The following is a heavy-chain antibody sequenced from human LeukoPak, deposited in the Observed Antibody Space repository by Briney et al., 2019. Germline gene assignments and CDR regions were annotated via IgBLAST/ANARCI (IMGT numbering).Heavy chain of an antibody. Sequence: WGSLRLSCAASGFTFSSFWMSWVRQAPGKGLAWVANIKQDGSEKYFVDSVKGRFTISRDNAKNSLYLQMSSLRAEDTAVYYCARGGSRHPSPEDYWGRGTLVTVSS. D-gene: IGHD1-1*01. CDR1: GFTFSSFW. CDR2: IKQDGSEK. V-gene: IGHV3-7*03. CDR3: ARGGSRHPSPEDY. J-gene: IGHJ4*02.